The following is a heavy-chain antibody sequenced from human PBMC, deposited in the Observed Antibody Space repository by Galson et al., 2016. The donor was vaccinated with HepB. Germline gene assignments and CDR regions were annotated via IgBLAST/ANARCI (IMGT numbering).Heavy chain of an antibody. CDR2: IKQDGSEK. D-gene: IGHD2-2*01. V-gene: IGHV3-7*01. Sequence: SLRLSCAASGFTFSSFWMSWVRQAPGKGLEWVANIKQDGSEKHYVASVKGRFTISRDNADSSLSLQMNSLRGEGTAVYYCATHDCTSTSCAHDYWGHGTLVTVSS. CDR1: GFTFSSFW. CDR3: ATHDCTSTSCAHDY. J-gene: IGHJ4*01.